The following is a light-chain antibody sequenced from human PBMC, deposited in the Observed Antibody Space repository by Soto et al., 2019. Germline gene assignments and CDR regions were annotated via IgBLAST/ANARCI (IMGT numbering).Light chain of an antibody. CDR1: NIGDKA. CDR2: YDF. Sequence: SYVLTQRPSVSVAPEKTASITCGGDNIGDKAVHWYQHRPGQAPRLVIYYDFEGPSGIHERFSGSNSGNTATLTISRVEAGDEADYYCQVWDTANDHPIFGGGTKVTVL. J-gene: IGLJ2*01. V-gene: IGLV3-21*04. CDR3: QVWDTANDHPI.